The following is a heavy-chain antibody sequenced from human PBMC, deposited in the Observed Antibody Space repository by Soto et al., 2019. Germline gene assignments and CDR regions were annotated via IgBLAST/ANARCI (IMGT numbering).Heavy chain of an antibody. D-gene: IGHD7-27*01. CDR2: INAGYGNT. J-gene: IGHJ4*02. CDR3: ARDTGDGTFDF. V-gene: IGHV1-3*01. Sequence: QVHLVQSGAEVRKPGASVKVSCKASGYTFSSYAMHWVRQAPGQRLEWMGWINAGYGNTKSSQKFQDRVTISRETSASTADMELTSLRSEDTAVYYCARDTGDGTFDFWGQGTLVTVS. CDR1: GYTFSSYA.